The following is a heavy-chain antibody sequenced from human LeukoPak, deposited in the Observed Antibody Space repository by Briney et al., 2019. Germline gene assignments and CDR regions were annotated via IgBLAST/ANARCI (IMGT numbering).Heavy chain of an antibody. Sequence: SQTLSLTCTVSGGSISSGSYYWSWIRQPAGKGLEWIGRIYTSGSTNYNPSLKSRVTISVDTSKYQFSLKLSSVTAADTAVYYCARGRIVGAAFDIWGQGTMVTVSS. CDR1: GGSISSGSYY. CDR2: IYTSGST. CDR3: ARGRIVGAAFDI. D-gene: IGHD1-26*01. J-gene: IGHJ3*02. V-gene: IGHV4-61*02.